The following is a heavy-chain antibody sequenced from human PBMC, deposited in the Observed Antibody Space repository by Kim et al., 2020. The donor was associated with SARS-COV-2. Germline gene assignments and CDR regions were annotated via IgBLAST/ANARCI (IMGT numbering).Heavy chain of an antibody. Sequence: SQQFYVDSVRGRFTISRDNAKSSLYLQINSLTAEDTAVYYCAKDANSHDVWGQGTMVTVSS. CDR2: SQQ. V-gene: IGHV3-7*03. CDR3: AKDANSHDV. J-gene: IGHJ3*01.